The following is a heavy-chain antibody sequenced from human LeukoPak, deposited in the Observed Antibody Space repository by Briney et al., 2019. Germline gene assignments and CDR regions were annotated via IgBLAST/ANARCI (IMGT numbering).Heavy chain of an antibody. CDR2: INPNIGGT. CDR1: GYTFTGYY. J-gene: IGHJ4*02. V-gene: IGHV1-2*02. D-gene: IGHD5-24*01. Sequence: ASVKVSCKASGYTFTGYYIHWVRQAPGQGLEWMGWINPNIGGTNYSQKFQGRVTMTRDTSISTASMELTRLRSDDTAIYYCAREGAKGSGYNFDYWGQGTLVTVSS. CDR3: AREGAKGSGYNFDY.